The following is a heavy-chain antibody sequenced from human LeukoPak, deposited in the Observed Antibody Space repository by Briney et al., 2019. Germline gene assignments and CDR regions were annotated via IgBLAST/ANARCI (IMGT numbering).Heavy chain of an antibody. CDR2: MNPNSGNT. CDR3: ARGYITYYDILTGYPTHYYGMDV. J-gene: IGHJ6*02. CDR1: GYTFTGYH. Sequence: ASVKVSCKASGYTFTGYHMHWVRQAPGQGLEWMGWMNPNSGNTGYAQKFQGRVTMTRNTSISTAYMELSSLRSEDTAVYYCARGYITYYDILTGYPTHYYGMDVWGQGTTVTVSS. V-gene: IGHV1-8*02. D-gene: IGHD3-9*01.